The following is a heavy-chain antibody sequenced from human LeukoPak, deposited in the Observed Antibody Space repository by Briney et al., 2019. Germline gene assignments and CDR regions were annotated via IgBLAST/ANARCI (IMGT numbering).Heavy chain of an antibody. J-gene: IGHJ6*02. CDR1: GLTFSNSW. CDR3: ATYTNWVAGDV. Sequence: GGSLRLCCAVHGLTFSNSWMSWVRQPPGQGLEWVAAIKEDGSEKDYVDSVNGRFTISRDNAKNALYLQMNRLRADDTAVYYCATYTNWVAGDVWGQGTPVSVSS. D-gene: IGHD1-1*01. V-gene: IGHV3-7*01. CDR2: IKEDGSEK.